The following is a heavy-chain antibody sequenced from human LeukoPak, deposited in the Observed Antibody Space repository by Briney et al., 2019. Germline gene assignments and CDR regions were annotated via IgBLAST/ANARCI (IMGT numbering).Heavy chain of an antibody. CDR1: GFTFSTYG. V-gene: IGHV3-33*01. CDR2: IWHDGSEK. D-gene: IGHD1/OR15-1a*01. J-gene: IGHJ4*02. Sequence: GGSLRLSCAASGFTFSTYGMNWVRQAPGKGPEWVAVIWHDGSEKYYADSVKDRFTISRDNSKNTLYLQMNSLRAEDTAVYFCARSNNAFDYWGQGSLVTVSS. CDR3: ARSNNAFDY.